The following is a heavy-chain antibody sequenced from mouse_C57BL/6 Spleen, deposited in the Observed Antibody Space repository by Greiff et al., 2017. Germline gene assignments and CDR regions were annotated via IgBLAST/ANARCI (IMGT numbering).Heavy chain of an antibody. J-gene: IGHJ4*01. Sequence: VQLQESGAELVKPGASVKISCKASGYAFSSYWMNWVKQRPGKGLEWIGQIYPGDGDTNYNGKFKGKATLTADKSSSTAYMQLSSLTSEDSAVYFCARRYYGHYYAMDYWGQGTSVTVSS. CDR2: IYPGDGDT. V-gene: IGHV1-80*01. CDR1: GYAFSSYW. D-gene: IGHD1-2*01. CDR3: ARRYYGHYYAMDY.